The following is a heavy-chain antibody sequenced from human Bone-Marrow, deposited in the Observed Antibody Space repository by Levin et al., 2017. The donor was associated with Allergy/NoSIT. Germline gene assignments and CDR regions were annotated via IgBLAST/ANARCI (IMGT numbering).Heavy chain of an antibody. D-gene: IGHD3-10*01. CDR2: ISGTGST. J-gene: IGHJ4*02. V-gene: IGHV4-59*01. CDR3: ARSVGSGSYFDN. Sequence: PSETLSLTCTVSGGSITGYYWSWIRQPPGKGLEWIGYISGTGSTKFNPSLKGRVTISLDASKKQFSLKVTSVTAADTAVFYCARSVGSGSYFDNWGQGTLVTVSS. CDR1: GGSITGYY.